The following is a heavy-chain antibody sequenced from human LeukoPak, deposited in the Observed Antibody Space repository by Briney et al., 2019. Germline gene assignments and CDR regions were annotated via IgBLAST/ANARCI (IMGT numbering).Heavy chain of an antibody. CDR3: ARDLKRERRPLGWFDP. J-gene: IGHJ5*02. Sequence: PSETLSLTCTVSGGSISSSSYYWGWIRQPPGKGLEWIGSIYYSGSTYYNPSLKSRVTISVDTSKNQFSLKLSSVTAADTAVYYCARDLKRERRPLGWFDPWGQGTLVTVSS. D-gene: IGHD1-1*01. V-gene: IGHV4-39*07. CDR2: IYYSGST. CDR1: GGSISSSSYY.